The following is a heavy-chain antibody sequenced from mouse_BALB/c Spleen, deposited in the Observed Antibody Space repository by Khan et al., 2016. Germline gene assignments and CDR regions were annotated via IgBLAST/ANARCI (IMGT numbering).Heavy chain of an antibody. J-gene: IGHJ2*01. CDR3: ARTARIKY. V-gene: IGHV3-2*02. D-gene: IGHD1-2*01. CDR1: GYSITSGYG. CDR2: ISYSGST. Sequence: EVQLQESGPGLVKPSQSLSLTCTVAGYSITSGYGWNWIRQFPGNKLEWMGYISYSGSTNYNPSLKSRISITRDTSKNQFFLQLNSVTTEELATYCWARTARIKYWGQGTTLTVSS.